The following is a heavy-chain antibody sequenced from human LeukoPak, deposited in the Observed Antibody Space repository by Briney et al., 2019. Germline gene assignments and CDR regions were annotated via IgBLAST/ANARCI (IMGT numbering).Heavy chain of an antibody. CDR2: SDKSGST. V-gene: IGHV4-59*08. D-gene: IGHD2/OR15-2a*01. CDR3: AADRNNRSWYYY. CDR1: GGSISSYY. J-gene: IGHJ4*02. Sequence: PSETLSLTCSVSGGSISSYYWSWIRHPPGKGPEWIGYSDKSGSTNYNPSLKSRVTISVDTSTNQFSLRLSSVTAADTAVYYCAADRNNRSWYYYWGQGILVTVSS.